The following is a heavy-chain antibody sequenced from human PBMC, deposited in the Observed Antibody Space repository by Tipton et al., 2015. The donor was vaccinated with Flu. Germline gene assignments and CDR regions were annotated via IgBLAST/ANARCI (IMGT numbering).Heavy chain of an antibody. CDR2: VSTYTGET. V-gene: IGHV1-18*01. Sequence: QLVQSGAEVKKPGSSIKVSCKASGGTFSDYAINWVRQAPGQGLEWMGWVSTYTGETNYAQNLQDRVTITTDASTSTSYMELRSLRSDDTALYYCARGRISGPEAAALLVADDAFDIWGEGTMVTVSS. J-gene: IGHJ3*02. D-gene: IGHD6-13*01. CDR3: ARGRISGPEAAALLVADDAFDI. CDR1: GGTFSDYA.